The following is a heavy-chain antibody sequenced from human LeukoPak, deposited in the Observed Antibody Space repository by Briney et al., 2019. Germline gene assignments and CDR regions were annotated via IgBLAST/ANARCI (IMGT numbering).Heavy chain of an antibody. CDR1: GYTFTGYY. J-gene: IGHJ4*02. V-gene: IGHV1-2*02. D-gene: IGHD2-21*02. CDR3: ARNTETAIPLPYYFDY. CDR2: INPNSGGT. Sequence: GASVKVSCKASGYTFTGYYMHWVRQAPGQGLEWMGWINPNSGGTNYAQKFQGRVTITRDTSASTAYMDLSSLRSEDTAVYYCARNTETAIPLPYYFDYWGQGTLVTVSS.